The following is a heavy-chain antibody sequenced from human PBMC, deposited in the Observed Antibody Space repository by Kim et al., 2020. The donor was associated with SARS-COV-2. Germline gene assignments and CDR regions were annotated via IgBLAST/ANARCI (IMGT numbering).Heavy chain of an antibody. CDR3: ARGGGQSYCSSTSCPKYNWFDP. CDR2: INHSGST. Sequence: SETLSLTCAAYGGSFSGYYWSWIRQPPGKGLEWIGEINHSGSTNYNPSLKSRVTISVDTSKNQFSLKLSSVTAADTAVYYWARGGGQSYCSSTSCPKYNWFDPWGQGTLVTVSS. CDR1: GGSFSGYY. J-gene: IGHJ5*02. V-gene: IGHV4-34*01. D-gene: IGHD2-2*01.